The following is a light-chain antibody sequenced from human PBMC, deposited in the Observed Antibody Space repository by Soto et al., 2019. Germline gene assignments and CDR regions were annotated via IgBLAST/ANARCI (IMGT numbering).Light chain of an antibody. V-gene: IGKV3-20*01. J-gene: IGKJ2*01. CDR3: QHFGSSPAFT. CDR1: QSISAKH. Sequence: EIVLTQSPGLLSSSPGETAVLSCRASQSISAKHLAWYQLRPGQSPRLLIYGASGRATGVPGSFSGSGSRAEITLPMSRLEPEDFVVYFRQHFGSSPAFTLGQETKFDI. CDR2: GAS.